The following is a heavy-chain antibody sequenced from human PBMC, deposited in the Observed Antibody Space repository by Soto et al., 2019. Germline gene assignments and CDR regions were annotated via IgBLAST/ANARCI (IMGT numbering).Heavy chain of an antibody. J-gene: IGHJ4*02. CDR3: ARAYYDILTGRSRAYYFDY. V-gene: IGHV4-34*01. D-gene: IGHD3-9*01. CDR2: INHSGST. CDR1: GGSFSGYY. Sequence: QVQLQQWGAGLLKPSETLSLTCAVYGGSFSGYYWSWIRQPPGKGLEWIGEINHSGSTNYNPSLKSRVNISVDTSKNQFSLKLSSVTAADTAVYYCARAYYDILTGRSRAYYFDYWGQGTLVTVSS.